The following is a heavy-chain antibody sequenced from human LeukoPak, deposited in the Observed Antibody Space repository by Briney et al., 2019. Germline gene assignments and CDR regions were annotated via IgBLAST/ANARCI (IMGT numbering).Heavy chain of an antibody. CDR3: ARDGSGRVPEMSAPDY. D-gene: IGHD3-10*01. CDR2: ISGSGSYI. V-gene: IGHV3-21*01. CDR1: GFIFSNYT. J-gene: IGHJ4*02. Sequence: PGGSLRLSCAASGFIFSNYTMNWVRQAPGKGLEWVASISGSGSYIDYADSLKGRFTISRDNSKNSLYLQMNSLRAEDTAVYYCARDGSGRVPEMSAPDYWGQGTLVTVSS.